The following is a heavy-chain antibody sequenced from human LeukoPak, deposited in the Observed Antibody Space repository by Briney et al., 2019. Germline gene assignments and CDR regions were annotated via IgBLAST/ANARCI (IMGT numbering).Heavy chain of an antibody. Sequence: GASVKVSCKASGYTFTSYGISWVRQAPGQGLEWMGWISAYNGNTNYAQKLQGRVTMTTDTSTSTAYMELRSLRSDDTAVYYCARRDYDYVWGSYRPSGMDVWGQGTTVTVSS. D-gene: IGHD3-16*02. CDR1: GYTFTSYG. CDR2: ISAYNGNT. V-gene: IGHV1-18*01. CDR3: ARRDYDYVWGSYRPSGMDV. J-gene: IGHJ6*02.